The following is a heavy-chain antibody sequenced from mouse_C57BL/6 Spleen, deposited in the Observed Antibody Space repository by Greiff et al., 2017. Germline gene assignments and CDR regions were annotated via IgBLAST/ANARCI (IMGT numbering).Heavy chain of an antibody. CDR2: IHPNSGST. J-gene: IGHJ3*01. Sequence: VQLQQSGAELVKPGASVKLSCKASGYTFTSYWMHWVKQRPGQGLEWIGMIHPNSGSTNYNEKFKSKATLTVDNSSSTAYMQLSSLTSEDSAVYYSARNLRGDSSGYFAYWGQGTRVTVSA. V-gene: IGHV1-64*01. D-gene: IGHD3-2*02. CDR1: GYTFTSYW. CDR3: ARNLRGDSSGYFAY.